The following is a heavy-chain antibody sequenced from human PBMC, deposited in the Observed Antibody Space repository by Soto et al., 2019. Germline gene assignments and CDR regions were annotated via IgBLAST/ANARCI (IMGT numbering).Heavy chain of an antibody. CDR3: AKYVKRVVPAANNWFDP. CDR1: GFTFSSYA. CDR2: ISGSGGST. V-gene: IGHV3-23*01. Sequence: GGSLRLSCAASGFTFSSYAMSWVRQAPGKGLEWVSAISGSGGSTYYADSVKGRFTISRDNSKNTLYLQMNSLRAEDTAVYYCAKYVKRVVPAANNWFDPWGQGTLVTVSS. J-gene: IGHJ5*02. D-gene: IGHD2-2*01.